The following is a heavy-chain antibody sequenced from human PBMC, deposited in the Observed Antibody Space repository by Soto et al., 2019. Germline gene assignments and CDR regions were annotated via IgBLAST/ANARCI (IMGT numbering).Heavy chain of an antibody. CDR2: INHSGST. Sequence: PSETLSLTCAVYGGSFSGYYWSWIRQPPGKGLEWIGEINHSGSTNYNPSLKSRVTISVDTSKNQFSLKLSSVTAADTAVYYCARVNPVAGHYYYYGMDVWGQGTTVTVSS. CDR1: GGSFSGYY. D-gene: IGHD6-19*01. CDR3: ARVNPVAGHYYYYGMDV. V-gene: IGHV4-34*01. J-gene: IGHJ6*02.